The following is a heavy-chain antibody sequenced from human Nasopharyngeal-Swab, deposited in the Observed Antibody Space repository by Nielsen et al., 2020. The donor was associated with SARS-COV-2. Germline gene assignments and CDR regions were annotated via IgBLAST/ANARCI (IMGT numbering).Heavy chain of an antibody. Sequence: WIRQPPGKGLEWVSSISSSSSYIYYADSVKGRFTTSRDNAENSLYLQMNSLRAEDTAVYYCARDHDYGDYYFDYWGQGTLVTVSS. CDR2: ISSSSSYI. D-gene: IGHD4-17*01. CDR3: ARDHDYGDYYFDY. J-gene: IGHJ4*02. V-gene: IGHV3-21*01.